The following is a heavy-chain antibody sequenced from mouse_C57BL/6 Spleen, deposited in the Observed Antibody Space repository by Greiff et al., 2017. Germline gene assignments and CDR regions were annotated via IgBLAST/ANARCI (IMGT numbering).Heavy chain of an antibody. CDR2: ISDGGSYT. J-gene: IGHJ2*01. D-gene: IGHD2-5*01. V-gene: IGHV5-4*01. Sequence: EVQRVESGGGLVKPGGSLKLSCAASGFTFSSYAMSWVRQTPEKRLEWVATISDGGSYTYYPDNVKGRFTISRDNAKNNLYLQMSHLKSEDTAMYYCARENSNYGFDYWGQGTTLTVSS. CDR3: ARENSNYGFDY. CDR1: GFTFSSYA.